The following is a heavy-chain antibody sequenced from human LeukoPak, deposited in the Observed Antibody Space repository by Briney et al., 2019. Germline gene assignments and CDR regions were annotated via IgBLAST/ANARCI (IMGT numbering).Heavy chain of an antibody. CDR1: NGFDSYY. CDR3: ASAIYSSGWYGGLLEPRPYNWFDP. J-gene: IGHJ5*02. Sequence: PSETLSLTCAVYNGFDSYYMTIVRQPPGKGLEWIGSIYHSGSTYYNSSLKRRVTISVDTSKNQFSLKLSSVTAADTAVYYCASAIYSSGWYGGLLEPRPYNWFDPWGQGTLATVSS. CDR2: IYHSGST. V-gene: IGHV4-38-2*01. D-gene: IGHD6-19*01.